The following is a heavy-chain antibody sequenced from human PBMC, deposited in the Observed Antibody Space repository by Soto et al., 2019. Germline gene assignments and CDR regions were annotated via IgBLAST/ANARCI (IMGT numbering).Heavy chain of an antibody. D-gene: IGHD6-19*01. Sequence: QVQLVESGGGVVQPGRSLRLSCAASGFTFSSYGMHWVRQAPGKGLEWVAVISYDGSNKYYADSVKGRFTISRDKSKNTLYLQMNSLRAEDTAVYYCAKDLLRGGSSGWYYFDYWGQGTLVTVSS. J-gene: IGHJ4*02. CDR3: AKDLLRGGSSGWYYFDY. CDR1: GFTFSSYG. V-gene: IGHV3-30*18. CDR2: ISYDGSNK.